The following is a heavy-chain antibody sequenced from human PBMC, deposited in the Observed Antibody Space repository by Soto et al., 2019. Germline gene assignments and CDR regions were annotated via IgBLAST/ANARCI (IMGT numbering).Heavy chain of an antibody. V-gene: IGHV1-46*01. CDR3: ARGGTNDFWSAYPLGGLDS. CDR2: IDPRGGST. Sequence: SVKVSCKASGYTFSNYYIHWVRQAPGQGLEWMGIIDPRGGSTSYAQKFQDTITMTRDNAEATLFLQMSSLTSKDTGLYFCARGGTNDFWSAYPLGGLDSWRQGTQVTVTS. J-gene: IGHJ4*02. D-gene: IGHD3-3*01. CDR1: GYTFSNYY.